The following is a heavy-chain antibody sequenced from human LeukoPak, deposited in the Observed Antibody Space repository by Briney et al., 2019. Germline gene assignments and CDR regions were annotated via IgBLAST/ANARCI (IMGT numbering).Heavy chain of an antibody. J-gene: IGHJ6*03. CDR2: INHSGST. Sequence: PSETLSLTCAVYVGSFNDNYWTWLRQPPGKGLEWIGEINHSGSTNYNPSLRGRVAVSVDLSKNQFSLNLTSVTAADTAVYYCARGRRKFRTGSHCYYYYYYMDVWGTGTPVTVSS. CDR1: VGSFNDNY. D-gene: IGHD2-8*02. CDR3: ARGRRKFRTGSHCYYYYYYMDV. V-gene: IGHV4-34*01.